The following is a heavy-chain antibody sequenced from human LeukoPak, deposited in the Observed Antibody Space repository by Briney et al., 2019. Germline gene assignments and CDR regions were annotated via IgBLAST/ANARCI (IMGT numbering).Heavy chain of an antibody. Sequence: GGSLRLSCAASGFTFSSYAMSWVRQAPGKGLEWVSAISGRGGSTYYADSVKGRFTISRDNSKNTLYLQMNSLRAEDTAVYYCAKDRLGGSTSDYWGQGTLVTVSS. J-gene: IGHJ4*02. CDR1: GFTFSSYA. CDR3: AKDRLGGSTSDY. V-gene: IGHV3-23*01. D-gene: IGHD6-13*01. CDR2: ISGRGGST.